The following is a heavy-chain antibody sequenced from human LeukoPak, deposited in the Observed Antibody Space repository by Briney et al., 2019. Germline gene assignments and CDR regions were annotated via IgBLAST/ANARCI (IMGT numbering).Heavy chain of an antibody. CDR2: IIPILGIA. CDR1: GGTFSSYA. D-gene: IGHD6-13*01. J-gene: IGHJ6*02. V-gene: IGHV1-69*04. Sequence: SVKVSCKASGGTFSSYAISWVRQAPGQGLEWMGRIIPILGIANSAQKFQGRVPITADKSTSTAYMELSSLRSEDTAVYYCARSYSSSWFPRGNYYYGMDVWGQGTTVTVSS. CDR3: ARSYSSSWFPRGNYYYGMDV.